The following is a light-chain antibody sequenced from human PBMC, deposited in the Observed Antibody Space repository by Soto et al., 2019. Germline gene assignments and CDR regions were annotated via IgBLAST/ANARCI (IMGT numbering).Light chain of an antibody. J-gene: IGKJ2*01. CDR3: QQYGSSLPYT. CDR2: GAS. Sequence: EIVLTHSPGTLSLSPGERATLYCRASESVSSSYLAWYQQKPSQAPRLLIYGASSRATGIPDRFSGSGSGTDFTLTISRLEPEDFAVYYCQQYGSSLPYTFGQGTKLELK. CDR1: ESVSSSY. V-gene: IGKV3-20*01.